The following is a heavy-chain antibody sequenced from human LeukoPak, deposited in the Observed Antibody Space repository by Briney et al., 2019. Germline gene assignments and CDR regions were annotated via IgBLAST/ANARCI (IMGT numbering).Heavy chain of an antibody. Sequence: GGSLRLSCAASGFTFSSYSMNWVRQAPGKGLEWVSSISSSSSYIYYADSVKGRFTISRDNAKNSLYLQMNSLRAEDTAVYYCARRTLYDYVWGSYRHRGFDYWGQGTLVTVSS. J-gene: IGHJ4*02. CDR1: GFTFSSYS. CDR3: ARRTLYDYVWGSYRHRGFDY. V-gene: IGHV3-21*01. CDR2: ISSSSSYI. D-gene: IGHD3-16*02.